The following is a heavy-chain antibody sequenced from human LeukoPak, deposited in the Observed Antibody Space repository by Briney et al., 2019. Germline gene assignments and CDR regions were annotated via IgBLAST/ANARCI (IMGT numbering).Heavy chain of an antibody. J-gene: IGHJ3*02. D-gene: IGHD3-16*01. V-gene: IGHV4-39*01. Sequence: PSETLSLTCTVSGGSISSSSYYWGWIRQPPGKGLEWIVSTYYSGSTYYNPSLKSRVTISVDTSKNQFSLKLSSVTAADTAVYYCAPQGTPVWGSYLGAFDIWGQGTMVTVSS. CDR1: GGSISSSSYY. CDR2: TYYSGST. CDR3: APQGTPVWGSYLGAFDI.